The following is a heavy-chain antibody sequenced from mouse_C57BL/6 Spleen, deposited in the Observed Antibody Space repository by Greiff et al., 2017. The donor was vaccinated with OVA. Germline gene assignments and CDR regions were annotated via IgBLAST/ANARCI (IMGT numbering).Heavy chain of an antibody. CDR2: IDPETGGT. V-gene: IGHV1-15*01. CDR1: GYTFTDYE. Sequence: VQLQQSGAELVRPGASVTLSCKASGYTFTDYEMHWVKQTPVHGLEWIGAIDPETGGTAYNQKFKGKAILTADKSSSTAYMELRSLTSEDSAVYYCTRLGYSSPMDYWGQGTSVTVSS. D-gene: IGHD1-3*01. J-gene: IGHJ4*01. CDR3: TRLGYSSPMDY.